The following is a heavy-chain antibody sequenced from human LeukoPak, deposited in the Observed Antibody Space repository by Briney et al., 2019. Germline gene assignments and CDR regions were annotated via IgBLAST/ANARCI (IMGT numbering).Heavy chain of an antibody. CDR3: AKSAYYDSSGFYREYYFDY. CDR2: ISGGGGST. V-gene: IGHV3-23*01. D-gene: IGHD3-22*01. CDR1: RFTFSTYA. J-gene: IGHJ4*02. Sequence: TGGSLRLSCAASRFTFSTYAMSWVGKAPGKGLEGVSTISGGGGSTYYADSVKGRFTISRDNSKNTLHLQMNSLRAEDTAVYYCAKSAYYDSSGFYREYYFDYWGQGTLVTVSS.